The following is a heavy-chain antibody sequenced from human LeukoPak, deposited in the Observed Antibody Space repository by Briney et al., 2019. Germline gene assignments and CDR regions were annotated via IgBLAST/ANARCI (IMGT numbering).Heavy chain of an antibody. CDR2: ISYDGSNK. V-gene: IGHV3-30*09. CDR3: ARANTPFADY. Sequence: GRSLRLSCAASGFTFSSYDMHWVRQAPGKGLEWVAVISYDGSNKYYADSVKGRFATSRDNSKNTVYLQMNSLRVEDTAVYYCARANTPFADYWGQGTLVTVSS. CDR1: GFTFSSYD. D-gene: IGHD2-2*02. J-gene: IGHJ4*02.